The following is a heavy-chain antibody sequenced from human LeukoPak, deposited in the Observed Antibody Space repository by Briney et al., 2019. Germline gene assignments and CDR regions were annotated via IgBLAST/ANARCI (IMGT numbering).Heavy chain of an antibody. CDR2: MSNNGAT. Sequence: SETLSLTCTVSGGSISGFYWSWIRQPPGKGLEWIGYMSNNGATNYNPSLKSRVTMSVDTSKNQFSLKLSSVTAADTAVYYCARQITMVRGAMYNWFDPWGQGTLVTVSS. D-gene: IGHD3-10*01. J-gene: IGHJ5*02. CDR3: ARQITMVRGAMYNWFDP. CDR1: GGSISGFY. V-gene: IGHV4-59*12.